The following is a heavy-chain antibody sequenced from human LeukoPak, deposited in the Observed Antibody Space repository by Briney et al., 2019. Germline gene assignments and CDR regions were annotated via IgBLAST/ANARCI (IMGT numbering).Heavy chain of an antibody. Sequence: PSETLSLTCAVHGGSFSGYYWSWIRQPPGKGLEWIGEINHSGSTNYNPSLKSRVTISVDTSKNQFSLKLSSVTAADTAVYYCARRSSTSWHRWFDPWGQGTLVTVSS. CDR2: INHSGST. J-gene: IGHJ5*02. D-gene: IGHD2-2*01. CDR3: ARRSSTSWHRWFDP. V-gene: IGHV4-34*01. CDR1: GGSFSGYY.